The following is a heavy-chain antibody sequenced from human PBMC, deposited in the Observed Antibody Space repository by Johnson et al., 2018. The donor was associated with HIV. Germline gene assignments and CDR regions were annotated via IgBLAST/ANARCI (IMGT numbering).Heavy chain of an antibody. CDR2: ISYDGSNK. V-gene: IGHV3-30*03. CDR3: TTSCITSFGVVVCAFDI. D-gene: IGHD3-3*01. J-gene: IGHJ3*02. Sequence: QMQLVESGGGLVQPGGSLRLSCAASGFTFSSYGMHWVRQAPGKGLEWVAVISYDGSNKYYADSVKGRFTISRDNSKNTLYLQMNILRPEDTAVYYCTTSCITSFGVVVCAFDIWGQGTIVTVSS. CDR1: GFTFSSYG.